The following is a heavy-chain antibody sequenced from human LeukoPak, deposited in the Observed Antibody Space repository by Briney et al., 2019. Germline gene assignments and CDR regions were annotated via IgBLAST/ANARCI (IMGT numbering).Heavy chain of an antibody. D-gene: IGHD2-2*01. J-gene: IGHJ3*02. CDR2: INHSGST. V-gene: IGHV4-34*01. CDR3: ATATLDCSSTSCYDAFDI. Sequence: SETLPLTCAVYGGSFSGYYWSWIRQPPGKGLEWIGEINHSGSTNYSPSLKSRVTISVDTSKNQFSLKLSSVTAADTAVYYCATATLDCSSTSCYDAFDIWGQGTMVTVSS. CDR1: GGSFSGYY.